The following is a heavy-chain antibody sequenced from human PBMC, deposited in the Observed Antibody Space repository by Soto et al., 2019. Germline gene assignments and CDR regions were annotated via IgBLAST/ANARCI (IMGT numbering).Heavy chain of an antibody. J-gene: IGHJ6*02. D-gene: IGHD3-22*01. Sequence: ASVKVSCKASGYTFTSYGISWVRQAPGQGLEWMGWISAYNGNTNYAQKLQGRVTMTTDTSTSTAYMELRSLRSDDTAVYYCARVGRSGYYDTYYYYYYGMDVWGQGTTVTVSS. CDR1: GYTFTSYG. V-gene: IGHV1-18*01. CDR2: ISAYNGNT. CDR3: ARVGRSGYYDTYYYYYYGMDV.